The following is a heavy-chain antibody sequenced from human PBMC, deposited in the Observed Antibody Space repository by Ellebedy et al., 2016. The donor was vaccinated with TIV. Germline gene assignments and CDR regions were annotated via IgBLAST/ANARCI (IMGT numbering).Heavy chain of an antibody. CDR1: GYTFTAYY. CDR3: ARGAIRWELLTDY. Sequence: AASVKVSCKASGYTFTAYYMHWARQAPGQGLEWMGWINPNSGGTNYAQKFQGRVTMTRDTSISTAYMELSRLRSDDTAFYCCARGAIRWELLTDYWGQGTLVTVSS. V-gene: IGHV1-2*02. D-gene: IGHD1-26*01. CDR2: INPNSGGT. J-gene: IGHJ4*02.